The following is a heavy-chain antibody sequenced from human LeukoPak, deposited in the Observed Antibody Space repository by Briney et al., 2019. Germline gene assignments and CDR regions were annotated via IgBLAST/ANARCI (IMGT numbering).Heavy chain of an antibody. CDR2: IYYSGST. Sequence: SETLSLTCTVSGGSISSYYWSGIRQPSGKGLEWIGYIYYSGSTNYNPSLKSRVTISVDTSKNQFSLKLSSVTAADTAVYYCARADYGESYHVWGKGTTVTVSS. D-gene: IGHD4-17*01. CDR3: ARADYGESYHV. J-gene: IGHJ6*04. CDR1: GGSISSYY. V-gene: IGHV4-59*01.